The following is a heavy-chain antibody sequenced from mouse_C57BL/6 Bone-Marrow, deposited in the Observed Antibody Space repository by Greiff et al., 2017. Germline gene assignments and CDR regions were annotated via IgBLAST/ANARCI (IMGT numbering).Heavy chain of an antibody. CDR2: IYPRSGNT. V-gene: IGHV1-81*01. Sequence: VKVVESGAELARPGASVKLSCKASGYTFTSYGISWVKQRTGQGLEWIGEIYPRSGNTYYNEKFKGKATLTADKSSSTAYMELRSLTSEDSAVYFCARSGITTVVAGDFDYWGQGTTLTVSS. CDR1: GYTFTSYG. D-gene: IGHD1-1*01. J-gene: IGHJ2*01. CDR3: ARSGITTVVAGDFDY.